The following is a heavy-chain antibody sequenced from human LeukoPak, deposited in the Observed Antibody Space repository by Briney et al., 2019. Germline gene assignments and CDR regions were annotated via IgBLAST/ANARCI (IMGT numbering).Heavy chain of an antibody. D-gene: IGHD3-16*01. V-gene: IGHV4-34*01. CDR3: ARERVGGNRRDDSSI. Sequence: SETLSLTCAVHGGSLSDYFWTWIRQPPGMGLEWIGEINDSGGTNYSPSVRSRVTISIDTSKNQFSLKLRSVTAADTAVYYCARERVGGNRRDDSSIWAQGTMVTVSP. CDR1: GGSLSDYF. J-gene: IGHJ3*02. CDR2: INDSGGT.